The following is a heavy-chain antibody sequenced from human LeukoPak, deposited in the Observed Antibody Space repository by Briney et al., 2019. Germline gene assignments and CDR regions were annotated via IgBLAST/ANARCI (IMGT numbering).Heavy chain of an antibody. D-gene: IGHD6-13*01. J-gene: IGHJ4*02. Sequence: SETLSLTCTVSGYSVSSGYYWGWIRQPPGKGLEWIGSMYHSGDTYYNPSLKSRVTISVDTSKNQLSLKLSSVTAADTAVYYCARSSSFRIAAAGSIDYWGQGTLVTVSS. CDR1: GYSVSSGYY. CDR3: ARSSSFRIAAAGSIDY. CDR2: MYHSGDT. V-gene: IGHV4-38-2*02.